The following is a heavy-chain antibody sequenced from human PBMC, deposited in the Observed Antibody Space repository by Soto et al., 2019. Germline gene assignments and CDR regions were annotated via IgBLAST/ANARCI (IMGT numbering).Heavy chain of an antibody. CDR3: TTDSHRPTVEVRFDY. CDR2: IKSKALGGTT. V-gene: IGHV3-15*07. D-gene: IGHD4-17*01. CDR1: GFDFSNAW. J-gene: IGHJ4*01. Sequence: PGGSLRLSCAGSGFDFSNAWINWVRQAPGKGLEWVGRIKSKALGGTTDFAAPVRGRFAITRDDSRNMAYMQMNSLNTEDTAVYYCTTDSHRPTVEVRFDYWGHGTLVTVSS.